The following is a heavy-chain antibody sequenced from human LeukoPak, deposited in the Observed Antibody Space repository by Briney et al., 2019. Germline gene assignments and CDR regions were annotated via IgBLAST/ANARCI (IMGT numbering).Heavy chain of an antibody. CDR3: ANLFHLSGWSVTPRGGY. V-gene: IGHV3-23*01. D-gene: IGHD6-19*01. CDR2: ISGSGGST. J-gene: IGHJ4*02. CDR1: GFTFSSYA. Sequence: GGSLRLSCAASGFTFSSYAMSWVRQAPGKGLEWVSAISGSGGSTYYADSVKGRFTISRDNSKNTLYLQMNSLRAEDTAVYYCANLFHLSGWSVTPRGGYWGQGTLVTVSS.